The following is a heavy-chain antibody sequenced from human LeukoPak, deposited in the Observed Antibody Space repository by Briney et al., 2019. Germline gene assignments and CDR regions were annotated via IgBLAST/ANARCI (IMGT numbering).Heavy chain of an antibody. D-gene: IGHD1-26*01. V-gene: IGHV3-30*02. CDR3: AKDSLRVGPGDRVGDY. J-gene: IGHJ4*02. CDR2: IRYDGSNK. CDR1: GLTFNSYG. Sequence: GGSLRLSCAASGLTFNSYGMHWVRQAPGKGLEWVAFIRYDGSNKYYADSVKGRFTISRDNSKNTLYLQMNSLRAEDTAVYYCAKDSLRVGPGDRVGDYWGQGTLVTVSS.